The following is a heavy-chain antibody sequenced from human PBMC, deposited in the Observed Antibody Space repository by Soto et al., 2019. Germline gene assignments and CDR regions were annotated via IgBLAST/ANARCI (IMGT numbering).Heavy chain of an antibody. D-gene: IGHD3-22*01. Sequence: ASVEVSCKASGGTFRNYPISWVRQAPGQGLEWMGGIIPIFNTVNYAQKFQGRVTIIADESANTAYLGLRSLRSEDTATYYCTSVDNDDSRDYYRGWWFDPWGQGTLVTVSS. J-gene: IGHJ5*02. CDR2: IIPIFNTV. CDR3: TSVDNDDSRDYYRGWWFDP. CDR1: GGTFRNYP. V-gene: IGHV1-69*13.